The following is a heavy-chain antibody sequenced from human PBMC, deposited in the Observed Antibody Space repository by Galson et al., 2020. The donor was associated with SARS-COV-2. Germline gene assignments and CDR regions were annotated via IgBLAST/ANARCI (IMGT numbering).Heavy chain of an antibody. Sequence: ASVKVSCKASGYTFTSYGISWVRQAPGQGLEWMGWISAYNGNTNYAQKLQGKVTMTTDTSTSTAYMELRSLRSDDTAVYYCARDLIVVVVAATRAFDIWGQGTMVTVSS. CDR2: ISAYNGNT. V-gene: IGHV1-18*01. CDR3: ARDLIVVVVAATRAFDI. D-gene: IGHD2-15*01. CDR1: GYTFTSYG. J-gene: IGHJ3*02.